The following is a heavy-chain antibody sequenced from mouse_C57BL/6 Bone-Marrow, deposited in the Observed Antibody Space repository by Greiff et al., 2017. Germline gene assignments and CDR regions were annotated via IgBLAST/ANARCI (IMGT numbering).Heavy chain of an antibody. J-gene: IGHJ2*01. CDR2: ISDGGSYT. CDR1: GFTFSSYA. Sequence: EVHLVESGGGLVKPGGSLKLSCAASGFTFSSYAMSWVRQTPEKRLEWVATISDGGSYTYYPDNVKGRFTISRDNAKNNLYLQMSHLKSEDTAMYYCARDPRWLLLDYWGQGTTLTVSS. CDR3: ARDPRWLLLDY. D-gene: IGHD2-3*01. V-gene: IGHV5-4*01.